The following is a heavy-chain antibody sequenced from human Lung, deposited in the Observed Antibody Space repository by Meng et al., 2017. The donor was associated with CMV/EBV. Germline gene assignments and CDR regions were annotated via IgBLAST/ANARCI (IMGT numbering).Heavy chain of an antibody. V-gene: IGHV3-7*01. Sequence: GGSLRLSCAASGFTFSSYWMSWVRQAPGKGLEWVANIKQDGSEKYYVDSVKGRFTISRDNAKNSLYLQTNSLRAEDTAVYYCARLVFGGAFDIWGQGTMVTVSS. D-gene: IGHD2-2*01. CDR2: IKQDGSEK. CDR1: GFTFSSYW. CDR3: ARLVFGGAFDI. J-gene: IGHJ3*02.